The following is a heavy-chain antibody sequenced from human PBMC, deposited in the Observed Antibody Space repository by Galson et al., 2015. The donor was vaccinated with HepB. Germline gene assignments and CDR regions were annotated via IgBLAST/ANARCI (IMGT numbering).Heavy chain of an antibody. CDR2: IYYSGSA. J-gene: IGHJ2*01. CDR1: GASISNHY. Sequence: TLSLTCIVSGASISNHYWSWIRQPPGKGLEWIGYIYYSGSANCNPSLKSRVTISVDTSKSQFSLKLSSVTAADTAVYYCARGDWYFDLWGRGTLVSVSS. CDR3: ARGDWYFDL. V-gene: IGHV4-59*11.